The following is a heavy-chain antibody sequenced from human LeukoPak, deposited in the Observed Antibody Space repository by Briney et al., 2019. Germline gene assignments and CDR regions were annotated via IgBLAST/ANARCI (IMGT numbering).Heavy chain of an antibody. Sequence: GGSLRLSCAASGFTFSGYAMSWVRQAPGKGLEWVSAISGNGGSTYYADSVKGRFTISRDNAKNSLYLQMNSLRAEDTAVYYCARDYYDILTGYYGMDVWGKGTTVTVSS. D-gene: IGHD3-9*01. V-gene: IGHV3-23*01. CDR1: GFTFSGYA. CDR2: ISGNGGST. J-gene: IGHJ6*04. CDR3: ARDYYDILTGYYGMDV.